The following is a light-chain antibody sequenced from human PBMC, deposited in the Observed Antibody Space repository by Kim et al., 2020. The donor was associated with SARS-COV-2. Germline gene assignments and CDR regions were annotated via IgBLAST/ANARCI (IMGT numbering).Light chain of an antibody. CDR3: STWDDSLNGVV. CDR2: RNN. CDR1: NSNIGSKT. V-gene: IGLV1-44*01. Sequence: ELTQPPAASGTPGQRVYISCSGSNSNIGSKTVNWYQHVPGTAPRLLIYRNNERPSGVPDRFSGSKSGTSASLAISGLQSDDEADYYCSTWDDSLNGVVFGGGTKLTVL. J-gene: IGLJ3*02.